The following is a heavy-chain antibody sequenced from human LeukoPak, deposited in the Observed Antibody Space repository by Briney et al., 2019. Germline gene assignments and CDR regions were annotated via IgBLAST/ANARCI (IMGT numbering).Heavy chain of an antibody. V-gene: IGHV1-18*04. CDR3: ARRSLWFGELLSFPNDY. D-gene: IGHD3-10*01. CDR1: GYTFTSYG. Sequence: GASVKVSCKASGYTFTSYGISWVRQASGQGLEWMGWISAYNGNTNYAQKLQGRVTMTTDTSTSTAYMELRSLRSDDTAVYYCARRSLWFGELLSFPNDYWGQGTLVTVSS. CDR2: ISAYNGNT. J-gene: IGHJ4*02.